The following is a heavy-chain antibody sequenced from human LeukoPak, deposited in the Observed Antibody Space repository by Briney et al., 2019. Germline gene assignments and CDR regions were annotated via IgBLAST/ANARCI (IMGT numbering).Heavy chain of an antibody. J-gene: IGHJ4*02. CDR2: IYYTGST. D-gene: IGHD3-9*01. Sequence: SETLSHTCTVSGGSISSSSYYWDWIRQPPGKGLEWIGSIYYTGSTYYNPSLKSRVTISVDTSKNQFSLKLSSVTAADTAVYYCARRTILTGSDYWGQGTLVTVSS. V-gene: IGHV4-39*01. CDR1: GGSISSSSYY. CDR3: ARRTILTGSDY.